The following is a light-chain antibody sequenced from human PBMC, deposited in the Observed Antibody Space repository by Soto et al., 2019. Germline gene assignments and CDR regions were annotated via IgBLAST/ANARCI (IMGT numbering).Light chain of an antibody. V-gene: IGKV1-39*01. CDR1: QSISDH. Sequence: DIQMTQSPSTLSASVGDRVIITCRASQSISDHLNWYQHKPGKAPKLLIYAASRLPSGVPSRFSGSGIGTDFTLTITSLQPEDFASYFCQQSYNSRTFGQGTKVEV. J-gene: IGKJ1*01. CDR2: AAS. CDR3: QQSYNSRT.